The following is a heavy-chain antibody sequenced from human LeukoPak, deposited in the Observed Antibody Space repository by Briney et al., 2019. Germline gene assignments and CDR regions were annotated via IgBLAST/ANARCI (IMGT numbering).Heavy chain of an antibody. V-gene: IGHV3-23*01. J-gene: IGHJ4*02. Sequence: GSLRLSCAASGFTFSSYAMSWVRQAPGKGLEWVSAISGSGGSTYYADSVKGRFTISRDNSKNTLYLQMNSLRAEDTAVYYCAKDEYSYGIFDYWGQGTLVTVSS. CDR1: GFTFSSYA. CDR2: ISGSGGST. CDR3: AKDEYSYGIFDY. D-gene: IGHD5-18*01.